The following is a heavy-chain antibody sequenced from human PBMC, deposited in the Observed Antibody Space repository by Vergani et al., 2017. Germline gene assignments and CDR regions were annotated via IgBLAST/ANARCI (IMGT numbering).Heavy chain of an antibody. Sequence: QVQLQQWGGGLLKPSETLSLTCVVNGGSFTSYHWTWIRQSPGGGLEWVGDIDHTGRPDYNPSLKSRLTMSVDKSRNHFSLTLNSVTATDTAIYFCARVNTETNGHLYYYYDMDVWGQGTAVTVS. D-gene: IGHD4-11*01. CDR2: IDHTGRP. V-gene: IGHV4-34*01. CDR1: GGSFTSYH. CDR3: ARVNTETNGHLYYYYDMDV. J-gene: IGHJ6*02.